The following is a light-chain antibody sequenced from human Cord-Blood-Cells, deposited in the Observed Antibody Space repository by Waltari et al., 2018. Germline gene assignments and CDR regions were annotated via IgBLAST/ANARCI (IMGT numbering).Light chain of an antibody. Sequence: QSALTQPASVSGSPGQSITISCTGTSSDVGSYNLVSWYQQHPGKAPKLMIYEGSKRPSGFSNRCSGSKSGNTACLTISGLQAEDEADYYCCSYAGSSTFKVFGGGTKLTVL. CDR2: EGS. J-gene: IGLJ2*01. V-gene: IGLV2-23*03. CDR3: CSYAGSSTFKV. CDR1: SSDVGSYNL.